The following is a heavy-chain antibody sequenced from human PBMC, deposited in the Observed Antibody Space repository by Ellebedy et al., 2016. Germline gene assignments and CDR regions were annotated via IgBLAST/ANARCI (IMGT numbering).Heavy chain of an antibody. CDR2: INSDGSST. CDR3: ARAFDDGWLHSYYYGMDV. D-gene: IGHD5-24*01. V-gene: IGHV3-74*01. Sequence: GGSLRLSCAASGFTFSSYWMHWVRQAPGKGLGWVSRINSDGSSTSYADSVKGRFTISRDNAKNTLHLQMKSPRAEDTAVYYCARAFDDGWLHSYYYGMDVWGQGTTVTVSS. J-gene: IGHJ6*02. CDR1: GFTFSSYW.